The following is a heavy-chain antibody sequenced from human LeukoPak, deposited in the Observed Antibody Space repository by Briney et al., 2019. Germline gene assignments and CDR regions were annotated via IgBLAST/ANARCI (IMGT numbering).Heavy chain of an antibody. CDR3: AREIMITFGGVIAMDY. CDR1: GFTFSSDA. CDR2: ISGSGGST. J-gene: IGHJ4*02. Sequence: GGSLRLSCAASGFTFSSDAMSWVRQAPGKGLEWVSAISGSGGSTYYADSVKGRFTISRDNSKNTLYLQMNSLRAEDTAVYYCAREIMITFGGVIAMDYWGQGTLVTVSS. V-gene: IGHV3-23*01. D-gene: IGHD3-16*02.